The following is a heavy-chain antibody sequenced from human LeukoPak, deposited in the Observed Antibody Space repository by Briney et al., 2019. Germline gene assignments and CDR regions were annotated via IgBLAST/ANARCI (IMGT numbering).Heavy chain of an antibody. CDR1: GFTVDSNY. V-gene: IGHV3-53*01. D-gene: IGHD3-22*01. CDR2: IYTGGNT. J-gene: IGHJ4*02. Sequence: GGSLRLSCAASGFTVDSNYLSWVRQAPGKGLEWVSTIYTGGNTYYAASVKGRFTISRDFSKNTVFLHMNSLRAEDTAMYYCVRGDDSGYYDYFDYWGQGALVTVSS. CDR3: VRGDDSGYYDYFDY.